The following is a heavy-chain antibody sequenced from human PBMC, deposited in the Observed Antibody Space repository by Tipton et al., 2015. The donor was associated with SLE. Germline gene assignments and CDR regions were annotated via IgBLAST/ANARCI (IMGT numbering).Heavy chain of an antibody. D-gene: IGHD6-13*01. V-gene: IGHV4-59*02. J-gene: IGHJ5*02. Sequence: TLSLTCTVSGGSVRPYYWNWIRQSPGKGLEWIGDIFPSGGTNYNPSLKRRVTILVDTSENQVSLRLSSVSAADTAIYYCARGASAAGTYLWGQGTLVTVSS. CDR2: IFPSGGT. CDR1: GGSVRPYY. CDR3: ARGASAAGTYL.